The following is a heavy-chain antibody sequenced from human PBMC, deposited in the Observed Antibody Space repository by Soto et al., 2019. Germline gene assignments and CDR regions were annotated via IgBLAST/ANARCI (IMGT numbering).Heavy chain of an antibody. V-gene: IGHV4-30-4*01. CDR2: IYYSGST. J-gene: IGHJ6*02. Sequence: QVQLQESGPGLVKPSQTLSLTCTVSGGSISSGDYYWSWIRQPPGKGLEWIGYIYYSGSTYYNPSLKSRVTISVDTSKNQFSLKLSSGTAADTAVYYCGYGSGSYAPYYYYYGMDVWGQGTTVTVSS. CDR3: GYGSGSYAPYYYYYGMDV. D-gene: IGHD3-10*01. CDR1: GGSISSGDYY.